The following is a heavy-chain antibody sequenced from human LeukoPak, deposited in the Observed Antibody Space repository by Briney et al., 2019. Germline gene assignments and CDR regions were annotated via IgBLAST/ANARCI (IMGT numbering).Heavy chain of an antibody. Sequence: GGSLRLSCAASGFTFSSYGMHWVRQAPGKGLEWVAVISYDGSNKYYADSVKGRFTISRDNSKNTLYLQMNSLRAEDTAVYYCAKRGGGQTKEFDYWGQGTLVTVSS. CDR1: GFTFSSYG. CDR3: AKRGGGQTKEFDY. V-gene: IGHV3-30*18. D-gene: IGHD2-15*01. J-gene: IGHJ4*02. CDR2: ISYDGSNK.